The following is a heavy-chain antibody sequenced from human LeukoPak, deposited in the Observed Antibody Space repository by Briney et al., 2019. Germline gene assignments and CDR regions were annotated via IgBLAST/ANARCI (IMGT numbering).Heavy chain of an antibody. D-gene: IGHD3-3*01. CDR3: ASHYDFWSGFDY. Sequence: NPSETLSLTCTVSGGSISSYYWSWIRQPPGKGLEWIGYIYYSGSTNYNPSLKSRVTISVDTSKNQFSLKLSSVTAADTAVYYCASHYDFWSGFDYWGQGTLVTVSS. CDR2: IYYSGST. J-gene: IGHJ4*02. CDR1: GGSISSYY. V-gene: IGHV4-59*01.